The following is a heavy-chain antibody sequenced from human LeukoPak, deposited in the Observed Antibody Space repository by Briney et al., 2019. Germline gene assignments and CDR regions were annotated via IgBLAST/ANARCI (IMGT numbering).Heavy chain of an antibody. CDR2: ISYDGSNK. CDR3: ARAVGASEGVDY. V-gene: IGHV3-30*04. D-gene: IGHD1-26*01. Sequence: GGSLRLSCAASGFTFSSYAMHWVRQAPGKGLEWVAVISYDGSNKYYADSVKGRFTISRDNSKNTLYLQMNSLRAEDTAVYYCARAVGASEGVDYWGQGTLVTVSS. J-gene: IGHJ4*02. CDR1: GFTFSSYA.